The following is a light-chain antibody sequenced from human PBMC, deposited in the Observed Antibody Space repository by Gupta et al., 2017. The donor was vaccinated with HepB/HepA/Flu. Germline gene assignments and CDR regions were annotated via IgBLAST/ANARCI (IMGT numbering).Light chain of an antibody. CDR2: GAS. CDR1: QSVSGTS. CDR3: QPKVT. J-gene: IGKJ2*01. V-gene: IGKV3-20*01. Sequence: EVVLTQSPDTLSLSPGERATLSCRASQSVSGTSLTGDQQKPGQAPRLLLYGASSRPAGIQDRFTGSGSGTDFTRPRSRMEPDDFAGCYGQPKVTFGQGTKVDI.